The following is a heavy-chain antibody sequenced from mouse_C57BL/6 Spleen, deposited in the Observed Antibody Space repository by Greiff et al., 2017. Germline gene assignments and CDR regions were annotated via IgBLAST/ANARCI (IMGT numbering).Heavy chain of an antibody. CDR3: ARLDDYDDVLFAY. CDR2: INPNNGGT. CDR1: GYTFTDYN. J-gene: IGHJ3*01. D-gene: IGHD2-4*01. V-gene: IGHV1-22*01. Sequence: VQLQQSGPELVKPGASVKMSCKASGYTFTDYNMHWVKQSHGQSLEWIGYINPNNGGTNYNQKFKGKATLTVNKSSSTAYMELRSLTSEDSAVXYGARLDDYDDVLFAYWGQGTLVTVSA.